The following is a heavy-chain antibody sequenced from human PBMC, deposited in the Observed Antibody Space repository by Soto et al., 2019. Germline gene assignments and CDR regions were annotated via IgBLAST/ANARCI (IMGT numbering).Heavy chain of an antibody. CDR2: ISWDGGYK. Sequence: EVQLVESGGGLVQPGRSLRLSCAASGFTFVDYAMHWVRQAPGQGLEWVSGISWDGGYKGYADSVKGRFTISRDNAKKSLYLEMNSLRVEDTALYYCTKEEGYCSRISCKDAFDYWGQGTMVTVS. CDR1: GFTFVDYA. D-gene: IGHD2-2*01. J-gene: IGHJ3*01. V-gene: IGHV3-9*01. CDR3: TKEEGYCSRISCKDAFDY.